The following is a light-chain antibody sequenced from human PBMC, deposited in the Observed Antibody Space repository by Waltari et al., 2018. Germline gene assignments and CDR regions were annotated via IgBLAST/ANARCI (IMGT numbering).Light chain of an antibody. CDR1: SSNLGADYG. CDR3: HSYDRSLDGVV. CDR2: NGA. J-gene: IGLJ2*01. V-gene: IGLV1-40*01. Sequence: QSVLTQPPSVSGAPGQTVTIPCTGSSSNLGADYGVHWNQQLPGTAPNLLLDNGANRPSGVPDRFSGSRSGTSASLAITGLQAEDEAVYFCHSYDRSLDGVVFGGGTKLTVL.